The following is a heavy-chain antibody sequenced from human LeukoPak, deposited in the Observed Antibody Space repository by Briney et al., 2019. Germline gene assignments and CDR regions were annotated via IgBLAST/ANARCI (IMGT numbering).Heavy chain of an antibody. J-gene: IGHJ4*02. V-gene: IGHV1-69*06. Sequence: SVKVSCKASGGTFSSYAISWVRQAPGQGLEWMGGIIPIFGTANYAQKFQGRVTITADKSTSTAYMELRSLRSDDTAVYYCARDHYYDSSTDLDYWGQGTLVTVSS. CDR2: IIPIFGTA. CDR3: ARDHYYDSSTDLDY. CDR1: GGTFSSYA. D-gene: IGHD3-22*01.